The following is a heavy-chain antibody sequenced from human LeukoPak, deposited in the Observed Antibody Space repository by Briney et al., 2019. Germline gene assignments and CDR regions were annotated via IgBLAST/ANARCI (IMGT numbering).Heavy chain of an antibody. J-gene: IGHJ4*02. Sequence: GGSLRLSCAASGFIVINNYMSWVRQAPGKGLEWVSVIYSDGSTYYADSVKGRFTISRDNSKNTLYLQMNSLRAEDTAVYYCARTYFRYYFDYWGQGTLVTVSS. V-gene: IGHV3-53*01. CDR1: GFIVINNY. D-gene: IGHD2/OR15-2a*01. CDR2: IYSDGST. CDR3: ARTYFRYYFDY.